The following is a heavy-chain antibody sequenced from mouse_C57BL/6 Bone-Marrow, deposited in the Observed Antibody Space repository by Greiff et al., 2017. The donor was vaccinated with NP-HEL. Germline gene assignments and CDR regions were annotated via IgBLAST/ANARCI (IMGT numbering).Heavy chain of an antibody. D-gene: IGHD1-1*01. CDR2: ISSGGSTI. J-gene: IGHJ4*01. V-gene: IGHV5-17*01. Sequence: EVQGVESGGGLVKPGGSLKLSCAASGFTFSDYGLHWVRQAPETGLEWVAYISSGGSTIYYADTVKGRFTISRDNAKNTLFLQMTSLRAEDTAMYYCAAYYYGSSGYYAMDYWGQGTSVTVSS. CDR1: GFTFSDYG. CDR3: AAYYYGSSGYYAMDY.